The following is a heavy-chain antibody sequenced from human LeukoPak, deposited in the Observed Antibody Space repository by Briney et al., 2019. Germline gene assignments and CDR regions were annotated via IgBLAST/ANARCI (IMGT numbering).Heavy chain of an antibody. Sequence: SETLSLTCTVSGGSISSSSYYWGWIRQPPGKGLEWIGSIYYSGSTYYNPSLKSRVTISVDTSKNQFSLKLSSVTAADTAVYYCARAMNRAFDIWGQGTMVTVSS. CDR3: ARAMNRAFDI. V-gene: IGHV4-39*07. J-gene: IGHJ3*02. CDR2: IYYSGST. CDR1: GGSISSSSYY.